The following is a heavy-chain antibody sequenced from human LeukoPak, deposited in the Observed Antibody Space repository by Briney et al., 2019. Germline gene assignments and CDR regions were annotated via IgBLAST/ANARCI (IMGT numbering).Heavy chain of an antibody. D-gene: IGHD3-10*01. J-gene: IGHJ3*02. CDR3: ARGQYYYASGSSFLKRGVSAFDI. CDR1: GYIFISYA. Sequence: ASVKVPCKASGYIFISYAMHWVRQAPGQRLEWMGSINAGTGNTKYSQEFQGRVTITRDTSASTAYMELSSLRSEDMAVYYCARGQYYYASGSSFLKRGVSAFDIWGQGTMVTVSS. CDR2: INAGTGNT. V-gene: IGHV1-3*03.